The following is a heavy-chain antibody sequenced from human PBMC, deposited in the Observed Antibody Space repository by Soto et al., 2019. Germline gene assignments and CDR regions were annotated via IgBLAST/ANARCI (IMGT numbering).Heavy chain of an antibody. CDR1: GYTFTGYY. CDR2: INPNSGGT. V-gene: IGHV1-2*04. J-gene: IGHJ6*02. CDR3: ARDRKRITMIVVADRVGMDG. D-gene: IGHD3-22*01. Sequence: GASVKVSCKASGYTFTGYYMHWVRQAPGQGLEWMGWINPNSGGTNYAQKFQGWVTMTRDTSISTAYMELSRLRSDDTAVYYCARDRKRITMIVVADRVGMDGWGQGTRVTVSS.